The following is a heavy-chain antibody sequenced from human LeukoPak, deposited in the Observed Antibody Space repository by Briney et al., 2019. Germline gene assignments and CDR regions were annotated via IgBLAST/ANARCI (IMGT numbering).Heavy chain of an antibody. V-gene: IGHV4-59*01. CDR2: IYYSGST. D-gene: IGHD1-1*01. CDR1: GRSISSYY. CDR3: AELTDWNDCSFDW. J-gene: IGHJ4*02. Sequence: SETLSLTCTVSGRSISSYYWSWIRQPPGKGLEWIGYIYYSGSTNYNPSLKSRVTISVNTSKNQFSLKLSSVTAEGTGVHCYAELTDWNDCSFDWWGQGTLVAVSS.